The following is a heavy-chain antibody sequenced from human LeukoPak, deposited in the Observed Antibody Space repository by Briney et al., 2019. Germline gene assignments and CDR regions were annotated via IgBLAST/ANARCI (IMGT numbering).Heavy chain of an antibody. CDR3: ARDETHFYGSGSSNWFDS. J-gene: IGHJ5*01. CDR1: GGSISTYY. D-gene: IGHD3-10*01. Sequence: SETLSLTCTVSGGSISTYYWTWIRQPPGKGLEWMGYIYHRGSANYNPSLKSRLTISLDTSKNQFSLNLSSVTAADTAAYYCARDETHFYGSGSSNWFDSWGQGILVTVSS. CDR2: IYHRGSA. V-gene: IGHV4-59*12.